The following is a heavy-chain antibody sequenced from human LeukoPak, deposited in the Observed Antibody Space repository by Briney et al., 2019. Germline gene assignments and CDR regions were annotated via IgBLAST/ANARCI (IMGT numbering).Heavy chain of an antibody. CDR3: ARGQYCSSTSCYDWYFDL. CDR2: INHSGST. Sequence: SETLSLTCAVYGGSFSGYYWGWIRQPPGKGLEWIGEINHSGSTNYNPSLKSRVTISVDTSKNQFSLKLSSVTAADTAVYYCARGQYCSSTSCYDWYFDLWGRGTLVTVSS. CDR1: GGSFSGYY. D-gene: IGHD2-2*01. J-gene: IGHJ2*01. V-gene: IGHV4-34*01.